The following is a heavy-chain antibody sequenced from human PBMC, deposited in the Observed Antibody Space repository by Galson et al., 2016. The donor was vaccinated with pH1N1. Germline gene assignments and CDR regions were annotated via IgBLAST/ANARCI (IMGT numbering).Heavy chain of an antibody. Sequence: SETLSLTCNVSGYSISNGYYWGWVRQPPGKGLEWIGSVYHSGHTYYTPSLQSRVTVSVDTSKNQFSLTLTSVTAADTAVYSCARNIGYSRGYYFDFWGQGTLLTVSS. CDR3: ARNIGYSRGYYFDF. CDR1: GYSISNGYY. J-gene: IGHJ4*02. CDR2: VYHSGHT. D-gene: IGHD2-15*01. V-gene: IGHV4-38-2*02.